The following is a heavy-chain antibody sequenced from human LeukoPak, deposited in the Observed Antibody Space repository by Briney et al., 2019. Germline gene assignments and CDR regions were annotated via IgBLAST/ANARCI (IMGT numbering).Heavy chain of an antibody. CDR2: INPNSGGT. D-gene: IGHD3-22*01. Sequence: ASVKVSCKASGYTFTGYYMHWVRQAPGQGLEWMGRINPNSGGTNYAQKFQGRVTMTRDTSISTAYMELSRLRSDDTAVYYCARGAYYYDGSGYYQSDYWGQGTLVTVSS. J-gene: IGHJ4*02. CDR3: ARGAYYYDGSGYYQSDY. V-gene: IGHV1-2*06. CDR1: GYTFTGYY.